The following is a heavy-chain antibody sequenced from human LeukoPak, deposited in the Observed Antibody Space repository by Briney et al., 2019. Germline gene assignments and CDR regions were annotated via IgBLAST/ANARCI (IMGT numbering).Heavy chain of an antibody. D-gene: IGHD3-22*01. Sequence: ASVKVSCKASGYTFTGYYMHWVRQAPGQGLEWMGWINPNSGGTNYAQKLQGRVTMTRDTSISTAYMELSRLRSDDTAVYYCARAPDYYDSSGYYYNWFDPWGQGTLVTVSS. J-gene: IGHJ5*02. CDR3: ARAPDYYDSSGYYYNWFDP. V-gene: IGHV1-2*02. CDR2: INPNSGGT. CDR1: GYTFTGYY.